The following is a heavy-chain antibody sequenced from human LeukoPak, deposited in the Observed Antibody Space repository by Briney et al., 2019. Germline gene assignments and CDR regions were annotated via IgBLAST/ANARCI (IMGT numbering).Heavy chain of an antibody. J-gene: IGHJ5*02. V-gene: IGHV1-3*01. D-gene: IGHD1-1*01. Sequence: ALVKVSCKASGYTFTTFAIHWVRQVPGQSLEWMGWINAGNGNTKYSQNFQGRVTITRDTSASTAYMELSSLTSEDTAVYYCARDSRTISNWFDTWGQGTPVTVSS. CDR1: GYTFTTFA. CDR3: ARDSRTISNWFDT. CDR2: INAGNGNT.